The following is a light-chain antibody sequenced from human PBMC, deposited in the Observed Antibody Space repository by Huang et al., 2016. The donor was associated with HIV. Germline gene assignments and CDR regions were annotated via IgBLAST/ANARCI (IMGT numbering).Light chain of an antibody. J-gene: IGKJ5*01. Sequence: EIVLTQSPATLSLSPGETATLSCRASQSVSTFLAWYQQKFGQAPRLLIYDASHRATGVPARVSGSGSGTDFALTISGLEPEDFAVYYCQQRTNWPPITFGQGTRLEIK. CDR1: QSVSTF. CDR3: QQRTNWPPIT. V-gene: IGKV3-11*01. CDR2: DAS.